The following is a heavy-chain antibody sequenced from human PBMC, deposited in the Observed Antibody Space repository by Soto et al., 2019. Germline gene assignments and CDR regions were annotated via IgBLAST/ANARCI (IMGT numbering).Heavy chain of an antibody. D-gene: IGHD2-21*01. Sequence: EVQLVESGGGLVQPGGSLRLSCAASRFTFSIYWMSWVRRAPGKGLEWVANTNQDGSEKYYVDSVKGRFTISRDNTKNSLYLQMNSLRAEDTAVYYCARDLFSMRAARPFEAFDIWGQGTMVSVSS. J-gene: IGHJ3*02. V-gene: IGHV3-7*01. CDR2: TNQDGSEK. CDR3: ARDLFSMRAARPFEAFDI. CDR1: RFTFSIYW.